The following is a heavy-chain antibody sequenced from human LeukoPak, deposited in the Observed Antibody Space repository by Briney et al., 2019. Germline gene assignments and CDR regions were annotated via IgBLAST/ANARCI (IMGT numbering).Heavy chain of an antibody. D-gene: IGHD2-2*01. V-gene: IGHV1-69*04. CDR3: ARGANCSSTSCYASRAFDI. J-gene: IGHJ3*02. Sequence: ASVKVSCKASGGTFSSYAISWVRQAPGQGLEWMGRIIPILGIANYAQKFQGRVTITADKSTSTAYMELSSLRSEDTAVYYCARGANCSSTSCYASRAFDIWGQGTMVTVSS. CDR2: IIPILGIA. CDR1: GGTFSSYA.